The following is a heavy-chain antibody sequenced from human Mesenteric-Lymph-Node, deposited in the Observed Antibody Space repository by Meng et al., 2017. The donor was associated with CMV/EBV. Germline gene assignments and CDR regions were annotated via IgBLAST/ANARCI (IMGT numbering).Heavy chain of an antibody. J-gene: IGHJ4*02. CDR3: AREGNGDFDY. D-gene: IGHD1-1*01. CDR2: INHSGST. CDR1: GGSCSGYY. V-gene: IGHV4-34*01. Sequence: LNCAGYGGSCSGYYWSWIRQPPGKGLEWIGEINHSGSTNYNPSLKSRVTISVDTSKNQFSLKLSSVTAADTAVYYCAREGNGDFDYWGQGALVTVSS.